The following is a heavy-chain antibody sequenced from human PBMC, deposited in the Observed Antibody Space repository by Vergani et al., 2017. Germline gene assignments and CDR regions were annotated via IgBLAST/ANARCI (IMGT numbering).Heavy chain of an antibody. V-gene: IGHV4-39*01. CDR3: ARTESFILRYFHWAL. J-gene: IGHJ4*02. CDR2: IYHSGGA. Sequence: QLHLQESGPGLVKPSETLSLTCTVSGRSITSSSYYWGWIRQPPGKGLEWIGNIYHSGGAYYNPSLKGRFTISVDTSKNQFSLEVTSVTAADTAIYFCARTESFILRYFHWALWGQGTLVTVSS. D-gene: IGHD3-9*01. CDR1: GRSITSSSYY.